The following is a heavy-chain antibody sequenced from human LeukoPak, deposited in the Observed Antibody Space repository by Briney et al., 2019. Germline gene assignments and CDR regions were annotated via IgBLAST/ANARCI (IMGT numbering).Heavy chain of an antibody. Sequence: GGSLRLSCAASGFTFSSYAMSWVRQAPGKGLEWVSAISGSGGSTYYADSVKGRSTISRDNSKNTLYLQMNSLRADDTAVYYCAKDLFPCGDYAVGYFDYWGQGTLVTVSS. D-gene: IGHD4-17*01. V-gene: IGHV3-23*01. J-gene: IGHJ4*02. CDR3: AKDLFPCGDYAVGYFDY. CDR1: GFTFSSYA. CDR2: ISGSGGST.